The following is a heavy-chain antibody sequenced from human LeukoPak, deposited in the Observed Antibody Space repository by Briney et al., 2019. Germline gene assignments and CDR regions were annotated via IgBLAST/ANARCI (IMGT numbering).Heavy chain of an antibody. J-gene: IGHJ6*03. D-gene: IGHD1-26*01. CDR3: ARDPYSGSYGNYYYYFMDV. Sequence: GGSLRLSCEASGFTFSSYSMNWVRQAPGKGLEWVSSITSGSSYIYYADSVKGRFTISRDNAKNSLYLQMNSLRAEDTAVYYCARDPYSGSYGNYYYYFMDVWGKGTTVTISS. CDR2: ITSGSSYI. CDR1: GFTFSSYS. V-gene: IGHV3-21*01.